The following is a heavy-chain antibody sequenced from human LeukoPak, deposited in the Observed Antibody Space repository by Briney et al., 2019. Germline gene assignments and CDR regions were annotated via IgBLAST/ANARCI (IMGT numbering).Heavy chain of an antibody. D-gene: IGHD3-3*01. Sequence: GASVKVSCKASGGTFSSYAISWVRQAPGQGLEWMGGIISIFGTANYAQKFQGRVTITTDESTSTAYMELSSLRSEDTAVYYCARGWGDTIFGVTPSDYYYYMDVWGKGTTVTVSS. CDR2: IISIFGTA. J-gene: IGHJ6*03. CDR1: GGTFSSYA. V-gene: IGHV1-69*05. CDR3: ARGWGDTIFGVTPSDYYYYMDV.